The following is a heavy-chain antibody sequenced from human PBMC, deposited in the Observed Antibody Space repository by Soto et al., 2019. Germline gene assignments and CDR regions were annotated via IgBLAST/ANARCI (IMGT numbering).Heavy chain of an antibody. CDR1: GGSINNNF. D-gene: IGHD5-12*01. CDR2: VYYDGHT. V-gene: IGHV4-59*01. Sequence: QVQLQESGLGLVKPLETLSLTCTVSGGSINNNFWGWIRQPPGKGLEWIGYVYYDGHTDYNPSLESRVTIAVDTSKNQFSLRLTSVTAADTAVYYCARDLFGGYCLDYWGQGALVTVSS. CDR3: ARDLFGGYCLDY. J-gene: IGHJ4*02.